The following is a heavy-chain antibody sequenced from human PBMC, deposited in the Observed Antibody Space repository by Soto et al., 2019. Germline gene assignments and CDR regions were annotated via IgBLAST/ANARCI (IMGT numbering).Heavy chain of an antibody. J-gene: IGHJ4*02. Sequence: GGSLRLSCTASGFTFGDFAINWLRQAPGKGLEWVGFIRSKLYGGTTEYAASVKGRFSISRDDSKSIAYLQMNSLKTEDTAVYYCTRDLSYDFWSGHQNFDYWGQGTLVTVSS. V-gene: IGHV3-49*03. CDR2: IRSKLYGGTT. D-gene: IGHD3-3*01. CDR1: GFTFGDFA. CDR3: TRDLSYDFWSGHQNFDY.